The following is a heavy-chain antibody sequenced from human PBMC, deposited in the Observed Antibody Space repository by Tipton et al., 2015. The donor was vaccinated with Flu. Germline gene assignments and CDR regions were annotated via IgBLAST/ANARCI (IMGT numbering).Heavy chain of an antibody. V-gene: IGHV4-38-2*02. CDR3: ARQQTHGGSWYFFDY. CDR2: IYHSGST. D-gene: IGHD5-24*01. CDR1: GYSISSGYY. Sequence: TLSLTCIVSGYSISSGYYWGWIRQPPGKGLEWIGSIYHSGSTYYNPSLKSRVTISVDTSNNHFSLKLSSVTAADTAVYYCARQQTHGGSWYFFDYWGQGSLVTVTS. J-gene: IGHJ4*02.